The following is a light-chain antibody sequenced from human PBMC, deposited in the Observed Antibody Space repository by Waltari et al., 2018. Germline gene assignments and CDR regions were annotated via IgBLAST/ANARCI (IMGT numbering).Light chain of an antibody. CDR1: QTISRY. V-gene: IGKV1-39*01. J-gene: IGKJ2*01. CDR2: AAS. CDR3: QQSYSISYT. Sequence: DIQMTQSPSSLSASVGDRVTITCRASQTISRYCNWFQQRPGEAPNLLISAASTLQSGVPSRFSGSGSGTDFTLTISSLQPEDFATYYCQQSYSISYTFGQGTKLEIK.